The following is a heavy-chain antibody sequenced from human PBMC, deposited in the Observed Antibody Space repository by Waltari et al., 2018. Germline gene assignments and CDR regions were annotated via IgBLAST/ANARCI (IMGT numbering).Heavy chain of an antibody. CDR2: IVVGSGNT. V-gene: IGHV1-58*01. J-gene: IGHJ3*02. CDR3: AAPLRVASFDI. CDR1: GFTFTSSA. D-gene: IGHD3-16*01. Sequence: QMQLVQSGPEVKKPGTSVKVSCKASGFTFTSSAVQWVRQARGQRLEWIGWIVVGSGNTNYAQKFQERVTITRDMSTSTAYMELSSLRSEDTAVYYCAAPLRVASFDIWGQGTMVTVSS.